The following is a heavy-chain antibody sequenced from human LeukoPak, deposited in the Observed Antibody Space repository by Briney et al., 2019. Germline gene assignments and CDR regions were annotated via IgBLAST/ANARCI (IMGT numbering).Heavy chain of an antibody. CDR3: AKGLFYPYYFDS. J-gene: IGHJ4*02. CDR1: GFTFSSYA. V-gene: IGHV3-23*01. Sequence: PGGSLRLSCAASGFTFSSYAMSWVRQAPGRGLGWVSVITGSASSTKYADSVTGRFTISRDNSMNTLYLQMKSLSAEDTAVYYCAKGLFYPYYFDSWGQGTLVTVSS. D-gene: IGHD3-9*01. CDR2: ITGSASST.